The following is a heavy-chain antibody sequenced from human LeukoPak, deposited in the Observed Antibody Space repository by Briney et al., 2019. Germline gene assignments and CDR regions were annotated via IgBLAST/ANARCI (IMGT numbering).Heavy chain of an antibody. D-gene: IGHD3-10*01. J-gene: IGHJ6*03. V-gene: IGHV5-51*01. Sequence: GESLKISCKGSGNSFSNYWIGWVRQLPGRGLEWMGIIYPGDSDTRYNPSFQGQVTISADKSISTAYLQWSSLKASDTAMYYCARNTYYYGSGSYSRGYYMDVWGKGTTVTISS. CDR2: IYPGDSDT. CDR1: GNSFSNYW. CDR3: ARNTYYYGSGSYSRGYYMDV.